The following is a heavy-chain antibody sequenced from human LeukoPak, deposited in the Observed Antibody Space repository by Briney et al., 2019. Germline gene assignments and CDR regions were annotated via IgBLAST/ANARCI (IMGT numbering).Heavy chain of an antibody. Sequence: ASVKVSCKASGYTFTGYYMHWVRQAPGQGLEWMGWINPNSGGTNYAQKFQGWVTMTRDTSISTAYMELSSQRSEDIDVYYCARQGQGITMIVVVIYEDYWGQGTLVTVSS. CDR2: INPNSGGT. V-gene: IGHV1-2*04. J-gene: IGHJ4*02. D-gene: IGHD3-22*01. CDR3: ARQGQGITMIVVVIYEDY. CDR1: GYTFTGYY.